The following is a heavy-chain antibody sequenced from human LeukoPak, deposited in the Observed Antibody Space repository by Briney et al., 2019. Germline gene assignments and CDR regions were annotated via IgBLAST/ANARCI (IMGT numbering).Heavy chain of an antibody. CDR1: GFIISNYW. Sequence: GGSLRLSCAASGFIISNYWMHWVRQAPGKGLVWVSRIKSDGTSTTYADSVKGRFTISRDNAKNSLYLQMNSLRAEDTAVYYCARSDGLDYWGQGTLVTVSS. V-gene: IGHV3-74*03. J-gene: IGHJ4*02. CDR3: ARSDGLDY. CDR2: IKSDGTST. D-gene: IGHD5-24*01.